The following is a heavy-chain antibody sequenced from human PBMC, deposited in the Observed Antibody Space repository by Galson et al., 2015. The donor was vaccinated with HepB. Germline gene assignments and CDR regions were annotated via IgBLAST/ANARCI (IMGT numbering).Heavy chain of an antibody. CDR3: ARGGVVVTSYFDY. Sequence: CAISGDSVSSNSAAWTWIRQSPSRGLEWLGRTYYRSKWYNDYAVSVKSRITINPDTSKNQFSLQLNSVTPEDTAVYYCARGGVVVTSYFDYWGQGTLVTVSS. CDR2: TYYRSKWYN. J-gene: IGHJ4*02. D-gene: IGHD3-22*01. V-gene: IGHV6-1*01. CDR1: GDSVSSNSAA.